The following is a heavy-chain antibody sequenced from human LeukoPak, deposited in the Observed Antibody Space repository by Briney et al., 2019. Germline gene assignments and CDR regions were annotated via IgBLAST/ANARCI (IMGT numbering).Heavy chain of an antibody. CDR2: IRGGSDVK. CDR3: ARDAYSRARGYFDY. V-gene: IGHV3-48*02. J-gene: IGHJ4*02. Sequence: PGGSLRLSCAASGFTFSSHSMNWVRQAPGKGLEWLSYIRGGSDVKQYADSVKGRFTISRDNARSSLYLQMNSLRHEDTAVYYCARDAYSRARGYFDYWGQGTLVTVSS. D-gene: IGHD1-26*01. CDR1: GFTFSSHS.